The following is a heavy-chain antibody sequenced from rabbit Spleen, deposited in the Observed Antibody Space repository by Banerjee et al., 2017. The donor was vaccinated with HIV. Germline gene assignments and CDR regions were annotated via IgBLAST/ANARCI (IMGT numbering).Heavy chain of an antibody. V-gene: IGHV1S40*01. CDR3: ARDTGSSFSTYGMDL. J-gene: IGHJ6*01. CDR2: IYVGSGST. D-gene: IGHD8-1*01. CDR1: GFTISSSDY. Sequence: QQLVESGGGLVKPGASLTLTCTASGFTISSSDYMCWVRQAPGKGLEWIGCIYVGSGSTHYASWAKGRFTIYKTSSTTVTLQMTSLTVADTAAYFCARDTGSSFSTYGMDLWGPGTLVTVS.